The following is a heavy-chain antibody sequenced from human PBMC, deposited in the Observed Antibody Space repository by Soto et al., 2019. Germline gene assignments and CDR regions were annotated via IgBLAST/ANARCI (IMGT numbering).Heavy chain of an antibody. CDR1: GFTFSTYA. V-gene: IGHV3-30-3*01. CDR2: ISYDGSKK. D-gene: IGHD2-15*01. Sequence: PGGSLRLSCAASGFTFSTYALHWVRQAPGKGPEWVAVISYDGSKKYYADSVKGRFTISRDSSKNTVYLQMNSLRPEDTFVYYCERGGGNPFYYYSIDVWGQGTTVTVYS. CDR3: ERGGGNPFYYYSIDV. J-gene: IGHJ6*02.